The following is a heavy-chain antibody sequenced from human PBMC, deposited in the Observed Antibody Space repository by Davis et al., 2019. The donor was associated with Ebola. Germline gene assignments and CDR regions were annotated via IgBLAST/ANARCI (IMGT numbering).Heavy chain of an antibody. CDR3: ARQTAFDY. CDR1: GFTFSSYA. V-gene: IGHV3-30*04. CDR2: ISYDGSNK. J-gene: IGHJ4*01. Sequence: GESLKISCAASGFTFSSYAMHWVRQAPGKGLEWVAVISYDGSNKYYADSVKGRFTISRDNSKNTLYLQMNSLRAEDTAVYYCARQTAFDYSG. D-gene: IGHD2-21*02.